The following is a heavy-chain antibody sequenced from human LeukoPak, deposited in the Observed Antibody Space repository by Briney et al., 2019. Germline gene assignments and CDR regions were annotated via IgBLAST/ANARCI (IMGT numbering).Heavy chain of an antibody. D-gene: IGHD2/OR15-2a*01. Sequence: SVEASCKASGGTFSSYAISWVRQAPGQGLEWMGGIIPIFGTANYAQKFQGRVTITADESTSTAYMELSSLRSEDTAVYYCARGRGPESTHFDYWGQGTLVTVSS. V-gene: IGHV1-69*13. CDR3: ARGRGPESTHFDY. CDR2: IIPIFGTA. J-gene: IGHJ4*02. CDR1: GGTFSSYA.